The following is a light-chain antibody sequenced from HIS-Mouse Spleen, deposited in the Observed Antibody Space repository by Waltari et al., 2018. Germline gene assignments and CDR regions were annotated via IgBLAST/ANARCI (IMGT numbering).Light chain of an antibody. CDR1: NIGSKS. CDR2: DDS. V-gene: IGLV3-21*02. J-gene: IGLJ3*02. Sequence: SYVLTQPPSVSVAPGQTARITCGGNNIGSKSVHWYQQKPGQAPVLVVYDDSDRPSGIPEGFSGSNSGNPATLTISRVEAGDEADYYCQVWDSSSDHRVFGGGTKLTVL. CDR3: QVWDSSSDHRV.